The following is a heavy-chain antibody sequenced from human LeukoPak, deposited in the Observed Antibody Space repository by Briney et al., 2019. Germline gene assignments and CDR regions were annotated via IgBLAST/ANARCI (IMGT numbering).Heavy chain of an antibody. Sequence: PGGSLKLSCAASGFTFSGSAMHWVRQASGKGLEWVGRIRSKANSYATAYAASVKGRFIISRDDSKNTAYLQMNSLKTEDTAVYYCTRDWDLSTKQYKYYFDYWGQGTLVTVSS. CDR3: TRDWDLSTKQYKYYFDY. CDR1: GFTFSGSA. CDR2: IRSKANSYAT. J-gene: IGHJ4*02. V-gene: IGHV3-73*01. D-gene: IGHD1-1*01.